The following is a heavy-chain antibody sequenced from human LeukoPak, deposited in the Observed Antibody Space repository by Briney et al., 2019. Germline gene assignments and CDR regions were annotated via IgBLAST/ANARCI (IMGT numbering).Heavy chain of an antibody. CDR1: GYSFTSYW. V-gene: IGHV5-51*01. J-gene: IGHJ4*02. Sequence: GESLKISCKGSGYSFTSYWIGWVRQMPGKGLEWMGIIYPGDSDTRHSPSFQGQVTISADKSISTAYMELSRLRSDDTAVYYCAREGLAATGYDYWGQGTLVTVSS. CDR3: AREGLAATGYDY. CDR2: IYPGDSDT. D-gene: IGHD6-25*01.